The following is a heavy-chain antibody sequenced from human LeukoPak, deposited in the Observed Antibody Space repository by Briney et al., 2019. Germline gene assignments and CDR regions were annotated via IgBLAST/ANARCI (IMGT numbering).Heavy chain of an antibody. J-gene: IGHJ4*02. CDR2: ISYDGSNK. Sequence: PGRSLRLSCAASGFTFSSYAMHWVRQAPGKGLEWVAVISYDGSNKYYADSVKGRFTISRDNSKNTLYLQMNSLRAEDTAAYYCARDTAPSPVVVTAIDVDYWGQGTLVTVSS. D-gene: IGHD2-21*02. CDR1: GFTFSSYA. CDR3: ARDTAPSPVVVTAIDVDY. V-gene: IGHV3-30-3*01.